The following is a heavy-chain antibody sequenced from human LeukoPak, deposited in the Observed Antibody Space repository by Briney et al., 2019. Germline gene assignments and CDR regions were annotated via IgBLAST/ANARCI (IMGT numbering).Heavy chain of an antibody. Sequence: PGGSLRLSCAASGFTFSSYGMHWVRQAPGKGLEWVAVIWYDGSNKYYPDFVQGRFTISRDNSKNALYLQVNSLRAEDTAVYYCARDRSMSGWYIDLWGRGTLVTVSS. V-gene: IGHV3-33*01. D-gene: IGHD2/OR15-2a*01. J-gene: IGHJ2*01. CDR2: IWYDGSNK. CDR1: GFTFSSYG. CDR3: ARDRSMSGWYIDL.